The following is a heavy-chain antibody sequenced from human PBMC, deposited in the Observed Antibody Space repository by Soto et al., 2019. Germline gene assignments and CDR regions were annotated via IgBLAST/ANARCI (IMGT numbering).Heavy chain of an antibody. CDR3: AKSLGYSYGFGDGNAFDI. J-gene: IGHJ3*02. CDR2: ISWNSGSI. V-gene: IGHV3-9*01. CDR1: GFTFDDYA. Sequence: GGSLRLSCAASGFTFDDYAMHWVRQAPGKGLEWVSGISWNSGSIGYADSVKGRFTISRDNAKNSLYLQMNSLRAEDTALYYCAKSLGYSYGFGDGNAFDIWGQGTMVTVS. D-gene: IGHD5-18*01.